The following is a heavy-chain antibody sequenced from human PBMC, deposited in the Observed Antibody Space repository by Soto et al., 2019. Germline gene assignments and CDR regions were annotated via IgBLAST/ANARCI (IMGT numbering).Heavy chain of an antibody. Sequence: SETLSLTCAVYGGSFSGYYWSWIRQPPGKGLEWIGEINHSGSTNYNPSLKSRVTISVDTSKNQFSLKLSSVTAADTAVYYCARFGGYDSSGYYSWFDPWGQGTLVTVS. J-gene: IGHJ5*02. CDR2: INHSGST. CDR3: ARFGGYDSSGYYSWFDP. D-gene: IGHD3-22*01. CDR1: GGSFSGYY. V-gene: IGHV4-34*01.